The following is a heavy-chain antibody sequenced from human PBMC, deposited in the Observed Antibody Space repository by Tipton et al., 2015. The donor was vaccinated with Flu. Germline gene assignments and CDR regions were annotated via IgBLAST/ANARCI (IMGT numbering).Heavy chain of an antibody. D-gene: IGHD6-19*01. J-gene: IGHJ4*02. CDR1: GFRFNTFW. Sequence: SLRLSCAASGFRFNTFWMNWVRQAPGKGLEWVAIIKQDASEKLYVDSVEGRFTLSRDNAKNSLSLQMDSLRGDDTAVYYCAGGSGWLITDWGQGTLVTVSS. CDR2: IKQDASEK. CDR3: AGGSGWLITD. V-gene: IGHV3-7*01.